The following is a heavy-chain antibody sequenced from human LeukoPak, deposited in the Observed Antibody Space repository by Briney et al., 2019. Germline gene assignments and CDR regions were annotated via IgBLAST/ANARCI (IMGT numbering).Heavy chain of an antibody. CDR2: IYYSGST. CDR1: GGSISSYY. Sequence: SETLSLTCTVSGGSISSYYWSWIRQPPGKGLEWIGYIYYSGSTNYNPSLKSRVTISVDTSKNQFSLKLSSVTAADTAVYYCARVVAAAGTSPRYFDYWGQGTLVTVSS. CDR3: ARVVAAAGTSPRYFDY. D-gene: IGHD6-13*01. V-gene: IGHV4-59*12. J-gene: IGHJ4*02.